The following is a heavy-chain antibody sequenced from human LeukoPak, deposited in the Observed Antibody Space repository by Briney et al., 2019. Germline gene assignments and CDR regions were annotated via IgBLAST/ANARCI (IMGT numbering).Heavy chain of an antibody. J-gene: IGHJ3*02. CDR3: ARHPYGGNSLVLDI. Sequence: ASVTVSCEASGYTFTSYYMHWVRQAPGQGLEWMGIINPSGGSTSYAQKFQGRVTMTRDPSTSTVYMELSSLRSEDTAVYYCARHPYGGNSLVLDIWGQGTMVTVSS. D-gene: IGHD4-23*01. CDR1: GYTFTSYY. V-gene: IGHV1-46*01. CDR2: INPSGGST.